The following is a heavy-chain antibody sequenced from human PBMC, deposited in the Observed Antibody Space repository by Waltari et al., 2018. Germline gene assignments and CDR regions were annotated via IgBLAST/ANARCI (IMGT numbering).Heavy chain of an antibody. V-gene: IGHV3-7*01. CDR1: GITFSSYW. J-gene: IGHJ4*02. D-gene: IGHD6-19*01. CDR2: IKRDGSEK. CDR3: ARDDRSVALFDY. Sequence: RLSCAVSGITFSSYWMTWVRQAPGKGLEWVANIKRDGSEKYYVDSVKGRFTISRDNGKNSLYLQMNSLRAEDTAVYYCARDDRSVALFDYWGQGTLVTVSS.